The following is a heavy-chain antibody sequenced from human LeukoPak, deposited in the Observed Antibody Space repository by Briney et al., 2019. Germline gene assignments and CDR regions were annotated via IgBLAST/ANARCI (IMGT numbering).Heavy chain of an antibody. CDR1: GGSFSGYY. D-gene: IGHD3-10*01. CDR3: ARGRRFLYGSGSLAFDY. Sequence: KSSETLSLTCAVYGGSFSGYYWSWIRQPPGKGLEWIGEINHSGSTNYNPSLKSRVTISVDTSKNQFSLKLSSVTAADTAVYYCARGRRFLYGSGSLAFDYWGQGTLVTVSS. V-gene: IGHV4-34*01. CDR2: INHSGST. J-gene: IGHJ4*02.